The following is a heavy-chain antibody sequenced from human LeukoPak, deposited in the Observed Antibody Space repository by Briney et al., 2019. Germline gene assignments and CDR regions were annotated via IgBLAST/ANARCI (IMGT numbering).Heavy chain of an antibody. J-gene: IGHJ2*01. CDR2: IYSGGST. CDR3: ARGHWYFDL. CDR1: RFTVSDTS. Sequence: GGSLRLSRAASRFTVSDTSLTWVRQAPGKRLDWVSVIYSGGSTYYAVSEKGRFTISRDNSRNTLYHQMNNLRAEDTAVYYCARGHWYFDLWGRGTLVTVSS. V-gene: IGHV3-66*01.